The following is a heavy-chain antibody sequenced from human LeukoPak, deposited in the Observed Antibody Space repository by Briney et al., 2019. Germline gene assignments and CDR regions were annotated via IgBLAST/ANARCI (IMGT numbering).Heavy chain of an antibody. CDR1: DGSVSPYY. Sequence: PSETLSLTCTVSDGSVSPYYWSWVRQPPGKGLEWIGYIYYSGSTNYNPSLKSRVTISRDTSKNHFSLRLSSVTAADTAVYYCARDGLSLPPRRFGMDVWGQGTTVTVSS. J-gene: IGHJ6*02. V-gene: IGHV4-59*02. CDR3: ARDGLSLPPRRFGMDV. CDR2: IYYSGST. D-gene: IGHD3-16*02.